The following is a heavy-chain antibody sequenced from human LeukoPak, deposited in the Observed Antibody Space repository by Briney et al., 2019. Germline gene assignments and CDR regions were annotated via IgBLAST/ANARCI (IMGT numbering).Heavy chain of an antibody. CDR2: IYPGDSDT. J-gene: IGHJ4*02. CDR1: GYSFTSSW. V-gene: IGHV5-51*01. D-gene: IGHD1-1*01. Sequence: GESLKISCQGSGYSFTSSWIGWVRQMPGKGLEWMGLIYPGDSDTRYSPSFQGQVTLSADTSISTAYLQWSSLKASDTAMYYCARWTTGFDSWGQGTLVTVSS. CDR3: ARWTTGFDS.